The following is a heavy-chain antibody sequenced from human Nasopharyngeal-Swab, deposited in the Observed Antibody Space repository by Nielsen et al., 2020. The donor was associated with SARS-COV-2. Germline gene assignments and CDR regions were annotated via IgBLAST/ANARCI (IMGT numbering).Heavy chain of an antibody. CDR2: IYYSGST. CDR3: ARVRYCSGGSCYSGVFYFDY. D-gene: IGHD2-15*01. V-gene: IGHV4-59*01. J-gene: IGHJ4*02. Sequence: SETLSLTCTVSGGSISSYYWSWIRQPPGKGLEWIGYIYYSGSTNYNPSPKSRVTISVDTSKNQFSLKLSSVTAADTAVYYCARVRYCSGGSCYSGVFYFDYWGQGTLVTVSS. CDR1: GGSISSYY.